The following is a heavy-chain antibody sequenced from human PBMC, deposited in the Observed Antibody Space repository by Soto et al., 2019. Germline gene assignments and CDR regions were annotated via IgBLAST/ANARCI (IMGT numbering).Heavy chain of an antibody. CDR2: LSYDRSTK. D-gene: IGHD3-3*01. J-gene: IGHJ4*02. CDR1: GFTFSSYS. CDR3: ARDDPLAWQLYGRFDY. V-gene: IGHV3-30-3*01. Sequence: QVQLVESGGVVVQPGRSLRLSCAASGFTFSSYSMYWVRQATGKGLEWVAFLSYDRSTKYYADSVKGRFTISRDNSNNALYLQMNSLRAEDTAVYYCARDDPLAWQLYGRFDYWGQGTLVTVSS.